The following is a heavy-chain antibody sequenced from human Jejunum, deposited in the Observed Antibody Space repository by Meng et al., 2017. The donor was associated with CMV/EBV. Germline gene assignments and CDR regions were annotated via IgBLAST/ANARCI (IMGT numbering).Heavy chain of an antibody. Sequence: AASGFTFSYYHMKWVRQAPGEGLEWISFISSGGRTIYYADSVKGRFTISRDDAKNSLYLQMNSLRGDDTAIYYCARDLTHAAFDIWGQGTMVTVSS. V-gene: IGHV3-48*03. CDR1: GFTFSYYH. J-gene: IGHJ3*02. CDR2: ISSGGRTI. D-gene: IGHD3-9*01. CDR3: ARDLTHAAFDI.